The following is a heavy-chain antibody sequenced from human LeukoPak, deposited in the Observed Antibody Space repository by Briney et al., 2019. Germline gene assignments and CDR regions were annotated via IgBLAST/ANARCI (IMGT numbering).Heavy chain of an antibody. D-gene: IGHD6-13*01. J-gene: IGHJ6*02. CDR2: IKQDGSEK. Sequence: GGSLRLSCAASGFTFSSYWMSWVRQAPGRGLEWVANIKQDGSEKYYVDSVKGRFTISRDNAKNSLYLQMNSLRAEDTAVYYCARDKYRQGQLVLGGMDVWGQGTTVTVSS. V-gene: IGHV3-7*01. CDR3: ARDKYRQGQLVLGGMDV. CDR1: GFTFSSYW.